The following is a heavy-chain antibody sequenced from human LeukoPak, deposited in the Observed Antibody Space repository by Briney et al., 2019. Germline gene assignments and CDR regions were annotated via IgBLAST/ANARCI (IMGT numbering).Heavy chain of an antibody. CDR1: GASTRSHH. Sequence: SETLSLTCTVSGASTRSHHWTWIRQPPGKGLEWIGNVYYVGSTSYSPSLKSRVTISPDTSKNQFSLEMNSVTAADTAVYYCARSGDSSAYYSFWGQGILVTVSS. D-gene: IGHD3-22*01. V-gene: IGHV4-59*11. CDR3: ARSGDSSAYYSF. CDR2: VYYVGST. J-gene: IGHJ4*02.